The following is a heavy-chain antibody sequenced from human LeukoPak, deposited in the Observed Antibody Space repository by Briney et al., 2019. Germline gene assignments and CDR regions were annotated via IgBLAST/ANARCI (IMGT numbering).Heavy chain of an antibody. CDR2: IYYSGST. J-gene: IGHJ4*02. CDR3: AREGYDSRPKKYYFDY. V-gene: IGHV4-31*03. D-gene: IGHD3-22*01. CDR1: GGSISSGGYY. Sequence: SETLSLTCTVSGGSISSGGYYWSWIRQHPGKGLEWIGDIYYSGSTYYNPSLKSRVTISVDTSKNQFSLKLSSVTAADTAVYYCAREGYDSRPKKYYFDYWGQGTLVTVSS.